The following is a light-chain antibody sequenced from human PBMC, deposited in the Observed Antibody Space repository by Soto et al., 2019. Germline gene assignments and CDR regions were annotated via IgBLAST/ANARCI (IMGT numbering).Light chain of an antibody. CDR3: QQPYRPPPWS. Sequence: DIQFTQSPSSLSASLGDRVTITCRASQTISASLNGYQQKPGKAPKLLIYAASSLQSGVPARFSGSGSGTEYTVTISSQQPEDSATYYCQQPYRPPPWSFGQGTKLEIK. CDR1: QTISAS. CDR2: AAS. J-gene: IGKJ2*04. V-gene: IGKV1-39*01.